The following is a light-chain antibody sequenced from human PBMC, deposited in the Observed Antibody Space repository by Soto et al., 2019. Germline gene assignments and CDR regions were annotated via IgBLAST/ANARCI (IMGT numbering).Light chain of an antibody. CDR1: SSDVGNYNY. CDR2: DVS. Sequence: QSVLSQPRSVSGSPGQSVTISCTGTSSDVGNYNYVSWYQQHPDRAPKLMIHDVSKRPSGVPDRFSGSKSGNTASLTISGLQAEDEADYYCCSYTGNYAWVFGGGTKLTVL. V-gene: IGLV2-11*01. J-gene: IGLJ3*02. CDR3: CSYTGNYAWV.